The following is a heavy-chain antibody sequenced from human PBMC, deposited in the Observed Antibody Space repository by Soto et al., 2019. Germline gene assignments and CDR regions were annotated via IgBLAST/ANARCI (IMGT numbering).Heavy chain of an antibody. J-gene: IGHJ4*02. Sequence: ASVKVSCKASGYTFTSYYMHWVRQAPGQGLEWMGIINPSGGSTSYAQKFQGRVTMTRDTSTSTVYMELSSLRSEDTAVYYCASCVDYYDSSGYYYFDYWGQGTLVTVSS. CDR2: INPSGGST. CDR3: ASCVDYYDSSGYYYFDY. CDR1: GYTFTSYY. V-gene: IGHV1-46*01. D-gene: IGHD3-22*01.